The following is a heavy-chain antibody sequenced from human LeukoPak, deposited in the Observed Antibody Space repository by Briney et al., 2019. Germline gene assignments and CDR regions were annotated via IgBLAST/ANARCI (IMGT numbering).Heavy chain of an antibody. V-gene: IGHV1-18*01. CDR1: GYTFTSYG. CDR3: ARDRDLYDYVWGSYRPFDY. Sequence: ASVKVSCKASGYTFTSYGISWVRQAPGQGLDWMGWISAYNGNTNYARYLQVRVTMTTDTSTSTAYMELRSLRSDDTAVYYCARDRDLYDYVWGSYRPFDYWGQGTLVTVSS. CDR2: ISAYNGNT. D-gene: IGHD3-16*02. J-gene: IGHJ4*02.